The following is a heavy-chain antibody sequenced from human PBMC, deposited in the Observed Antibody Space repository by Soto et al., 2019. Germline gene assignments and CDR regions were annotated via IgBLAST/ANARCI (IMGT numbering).Heavy chain of an antibody. J-gene: IGHJ6*02. Sequence: QVQLQESGPGLVKPSETLSLTCTVSGGSFSGYNWSWIRRPPGMRLEWIGYVYSSGGTSYNPSLKSRVTISMDTSKSPFPLKLHSVTAADTAVYFCARKGYGDRHGPVDVWGQGTTVTVSS. CDR3: ARKGYGDRHGPVDV. CDR1: GGSFSGYN. CDR2: VYSSGGT. V-gene: IGHV4-59*08. D-gene: IGHD3-10*01.